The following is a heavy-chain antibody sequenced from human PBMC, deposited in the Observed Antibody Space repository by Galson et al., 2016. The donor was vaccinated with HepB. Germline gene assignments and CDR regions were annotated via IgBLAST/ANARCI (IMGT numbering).Heavy chain of an antibody. J-gene: IGHJ4*02. D-gene: IGHD6-19*01. V-gene: IGHV6-1*01. Sequence: CAISGDSVSSNSAAWNWIRQSPSRGLEWLGRTYYRSEWYYDYAVSVKSRITINPDTSKNQFSLQLNSVTPEDTAVYYCVRGPEYSNAWMPYDYWGQGTLVTFSS. CDR3: VRGPEYSNAWMPYDY. CDR2: TYYRSEWYY. CDR1: GDSVSSNSAA.